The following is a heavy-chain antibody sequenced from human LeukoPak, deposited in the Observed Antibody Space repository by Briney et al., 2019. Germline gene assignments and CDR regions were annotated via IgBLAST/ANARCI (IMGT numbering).Heavy chain of an antibody. CDR2: IHYSGGT. CDR3: AKHSVLTRSGYAFDI. CDR1: GGSISNYY. Sequence: SETLSLTCTVSGGSISNYYWSWIRQSPGKGLEWIGYIHYSGGTKYNPSLKSRVIISVDMSMNQFSLKLSSVTAADTAMYYCAKHSVLTRSGYAFDIWGQGTAVTVSS. V-gene: IGHV4-59*08. J-gene: IGHJ3*02. D-gene: IGHD3-9*01.